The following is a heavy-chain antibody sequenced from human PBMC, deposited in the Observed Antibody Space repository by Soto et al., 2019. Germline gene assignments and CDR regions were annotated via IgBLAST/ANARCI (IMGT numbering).Heavy chain of an antibody. CDR2: IIPIFGTA. J-gene: IGHJ6*02. Sequence: SVKVSCKASGGTFSSYAISWVRQAPGQGLEWMGGIIPIFGTANYAQKFQGRVTITADESTSTAYMGLSSLRSEDTAVYYCASAWIHPVPYYYYGMDVWGQGTTVTVSS. CDR3: ASAWIHPVPYYYYGMDV. D-gene: IGHD5-18*01. CDR1: GGTFSSYA. V-gene: IGHV1-69*13.